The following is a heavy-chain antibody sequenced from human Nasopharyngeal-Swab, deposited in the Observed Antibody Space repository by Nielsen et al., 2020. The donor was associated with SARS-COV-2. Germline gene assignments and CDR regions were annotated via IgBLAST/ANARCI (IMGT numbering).Heavy chain of an antibody. CDR3: ARSTYYGGDCQNYFDY. J-gene: IGHJ4*02. CDR1: GGSISSYY. Sequence: SETLSLTCTVSGGSISSYYWSWIRQPPGKGLEWIGYIYYSGSTNYNPSLKSRVTISVDTSKNQFSLKLSSVTAADTAVYYCARSTYYGGDCQNYFDYWGQGTLVTVSS. CDR2: IYYSGST. D-gene: IGHD2-21*02. V-gene: IGHV4-59*08.